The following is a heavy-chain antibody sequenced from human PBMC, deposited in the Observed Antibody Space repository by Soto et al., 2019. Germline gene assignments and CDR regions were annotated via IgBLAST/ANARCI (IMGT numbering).Heavy chain of an antibody. V-gene: IGHV3-48*01. J-gene: IGHJ4*01. CDR3: ARDHLWAFDN. CDR1: GFSFSVYA. Sequence: GGSLRLSCSASGFSFSVYAVNWVRQAPGKGLEWVAHNGGIISYADSVKGRFTISKDNARNSLYLQMTSLRVEDSDIYDCARDHLWAFDNWGHGTLVTVSS. CDR2: NGGII. D-gene: IGHD1-26*01.